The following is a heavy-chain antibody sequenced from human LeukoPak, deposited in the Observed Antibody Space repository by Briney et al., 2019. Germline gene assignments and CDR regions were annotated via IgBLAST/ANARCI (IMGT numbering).Heavy chain of an antibody. Sequence: SETLSLTCAVYGGSFSGYYWSWIRQPPGKGLEWIGEINHSGSTNYNPSLKSRVTISVDTSKNQFSLKLSSVTAADTAVYYCARKNIIYYFDYWGQGTLVTVSS. J-gene: IGHJ4*02. CDR2: INHSGST. D-gene: IGHD1/OR15-1a*01. CDR3: ARKNIIYYFDY. V-gene: IGHV4-34*01. CDR1: GGSFSGYY.